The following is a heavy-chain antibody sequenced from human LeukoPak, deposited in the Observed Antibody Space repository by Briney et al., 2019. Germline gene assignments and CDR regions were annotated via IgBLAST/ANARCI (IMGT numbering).Heavy chain of an antibody. Sequence: PGRSLRLSCAASGFTFSSYGMHWVRQAPGKGLEWVAVIWYDGSNKYYADSVKGRFTISRDNSKNTLYLQMNSLRAEDTAVYYCARDLVGTKERAFDYWGQGTLVTVSS. CDR2: IWYDGSNK. D-gene: IGHD5-24*01. J-gene: IGHJ4*02. V-gene: IGHV3-33*01. CDR1: GFTFSSYG. CDR3: ARDLVGTKERAFDY.